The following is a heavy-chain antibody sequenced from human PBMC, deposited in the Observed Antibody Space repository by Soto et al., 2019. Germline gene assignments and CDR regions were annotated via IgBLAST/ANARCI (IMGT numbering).Heavy chain of an antibody. J-gene: IGHJ4*02. Sequence: WGSLRLSCAASGFTFIDHYIDLFRQAPGKGLEWVGRTRNKANSYTTEYAASVKGRFTISRDDSKNSLYLQMNSLKTEDTAVYYCARDIRGTFDYWGQGTLVTVSS. CDR2: TRNKANSYTT. D-gene: IGHD1-20*01. V-gene: IGHV3-72*01. CDR3: ARDIRGTFDY. CDR1: GFTFIDHY.